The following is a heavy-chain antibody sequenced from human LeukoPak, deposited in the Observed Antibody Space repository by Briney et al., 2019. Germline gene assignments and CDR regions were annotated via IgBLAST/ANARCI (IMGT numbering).Heavy chain of an antibody. CDR3: AREVRFLEWPSDAFDI. D-gene: IGHD3-3*01. CDR2: IYYSGST. Sequence: SSGTLSLTCTVSGGSISSYYWSWVRQPPGKGLEWIGYIYYSGSTNYNPSPKSRVTISVDTSKNQFSLKLSSVTAEDTAVYCCAREVRFLEWPSDAFDIWGQGTMVTVSS. V-gene: IGHV4-59*01. CDR1: GGSISSYY. J-gene: IGHJ3*02.